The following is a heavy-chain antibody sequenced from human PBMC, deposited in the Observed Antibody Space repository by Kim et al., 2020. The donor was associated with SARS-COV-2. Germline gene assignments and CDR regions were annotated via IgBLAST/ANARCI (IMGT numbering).Heavy chain of an antibody. Sequence: KCQGRVTITADKSTSTAYMELSSLRSEDTAVYYCATSGYSSSDGGNWFDPWGQGTLVTVSS. D-gene: IGHD6-13*01. J-gene: IGHJ5*02. V-gene: IGHV1-69*02. CDR3: ATSGYSSSDGGNWFDP.